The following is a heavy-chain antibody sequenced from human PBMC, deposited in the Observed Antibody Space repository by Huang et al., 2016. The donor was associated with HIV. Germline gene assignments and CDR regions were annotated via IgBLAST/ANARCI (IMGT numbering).Heavy chain of an antibody. J-gene: IGHJ4*02. Sequence: QVQLVQSGAEVKKPGSSVKVSCKASGGTFSSYAISWVRQAPGQGLEWMGVIIPICGTANDAQKCQGRVTITADESTSTAYMELSSLRSEDTAVYYCAKESGSYPRGYFDYWGQGTLVTVSS. V-gene: IGHV1-69*01. CDR2: IIPICGTA. CDR1: GGTFSSYA. CDR3: AKESGSYPRGYFDY. D-gene: IGHD1-26*01.